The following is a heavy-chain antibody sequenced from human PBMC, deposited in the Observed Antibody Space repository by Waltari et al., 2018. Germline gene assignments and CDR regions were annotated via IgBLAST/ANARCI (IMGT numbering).Heavy chain of an antibody. D-gene: IGHD3-10*01. Sequence: GGSISSGGYYWSWIRQHPGKGLEWIGYIYHSGSTYYNPSLKSRVTISVDRSKNQFSLKLSSVTAADTAVYYCASRGVRGEPDYWGQGTLVTVSS. CDR2: IYHSGST. CDR1: GGSISSGGYY. CDR3: ASRGVRGEPDY. J-gene: IGHJ4*02. V-gene: IGHV4-30-2*01.